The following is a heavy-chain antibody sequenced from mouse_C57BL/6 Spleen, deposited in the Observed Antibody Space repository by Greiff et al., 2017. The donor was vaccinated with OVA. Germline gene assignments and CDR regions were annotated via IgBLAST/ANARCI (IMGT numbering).Heavy chain of an antibody. J-gene: IGHJ3*01. CDR3: AKGSSSWFAY. D-gene: IGHD1-1*01. Sequence: EVQLVESGAELVKPGASVKLSCTASGFNIKDYYMHWVKQRTEQGLEWIGRTDPEDGETKNAPKFQGKATITADKSSNTAYLQLSSLTSEDTAVYYCAKGSSSWFAYWGQGTLVTVSA. V-gene: IGHV14-2*01. CDR2: TDPEDGET. CDR1: GFNIKDYY.